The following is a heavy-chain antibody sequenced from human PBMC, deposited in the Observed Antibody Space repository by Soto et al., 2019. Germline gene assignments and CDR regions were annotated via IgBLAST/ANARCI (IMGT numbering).Heavy chain of an antibody. D-gene: IGHD5-12*01. Sequence: QVQLRESGPGLVKPSQTLSLTCSVSGASVAGGSYYWSWVRQPPGKGLEWIGYIPSRGRPFYNPSLTGRGTISADTSKNQLYLQLTSVTAADTAVYSCARDTYSGYAFGLWGQGALVTVSS. CDR1: GASVAGGSYY. CDR3: ARDTYSGYAFGL. V-gene: IGHV4-30-4*01. J-gene: IGHJ5*02. CDR2: IPSRGRP.